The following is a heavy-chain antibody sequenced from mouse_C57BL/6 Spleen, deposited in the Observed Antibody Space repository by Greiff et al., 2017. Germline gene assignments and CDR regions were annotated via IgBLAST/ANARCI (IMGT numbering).Heavy chain of an antibody. D-gene: IGHD2-3*01. CDR3: ARDGYYSAWFAY. V-gene: IGHV5-17*01. Sequence: EVKLMESGGGLVKPGGSLKLSCAASGFTFSDYGMHWVRQAPEKGLEWVAYISSGSSTIYYEDTVKGRFTISSDNAKNTLFLQMTSLRSEDTAMYYCARDGYYSAWFAYWGQGTLVTVSA. CDR1: GFTFSDYG. CDR2: ISSGSSTI. J-gene: IGHJ3*01.